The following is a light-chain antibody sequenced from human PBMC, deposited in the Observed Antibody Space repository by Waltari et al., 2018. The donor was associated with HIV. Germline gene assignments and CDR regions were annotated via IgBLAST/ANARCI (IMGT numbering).Light chain of an antibody. J-gene: IGKJ1*01. CDR1: QSISSW. CDR3: QQYKSPTWT. CDR2: KAS. V-gene: IGKV1-5*03. Sequence: DIQMTQFPSTLSASVGDRVTLTCRASQSISSWLAWYQQRPGKAPNLLIYKASSLEGGVPSRFIGSGSGTEFTLTISSLQPDDFATYFCQQYKSPTWTFGQGTKVEFK.